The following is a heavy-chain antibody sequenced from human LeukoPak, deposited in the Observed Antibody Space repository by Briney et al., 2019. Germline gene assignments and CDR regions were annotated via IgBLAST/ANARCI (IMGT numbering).Heavy chain of an antibody. Sequence: SETLSLTCTVSGGSISSYYWSWIRQPPGKGLEWIGYIYYSGSTNYNPSLKSRVTISVDTSKNQFSLKLSSVTAADTAVYYCARAEYSSGWYPYYFDYWGQGTLVTVSS. V-gene: IGHV4-59*01. CDR1: GGSISSYY. CDR3: ARAEYSSGWYPYYFDY. D-gene: IGHD6-19*01. J-gene: IGHJ4*02. CDR2: IYYSGST.